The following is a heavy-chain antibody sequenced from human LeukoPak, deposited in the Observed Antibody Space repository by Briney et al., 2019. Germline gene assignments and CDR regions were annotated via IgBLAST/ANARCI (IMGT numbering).Heavy chain of an antibody. Sequence: PSETLSLTCTVSGASISSYYWSWIRRPPGKGLEWIAYIYYSGSTNYNPSLKSRVTISVDTSKNQFSLMVSSVTAADTAVYYCARGGDRYSKGFDPWGQGTLVTVSS. J-gene: IGHJ5*02. CDR1: GASISSYY. CDR3: ARGGDRYSKGFDP. CDR2: IYYSGST. V-gene: IGHV4-59*01. D-gene: IGHD2-15*01.